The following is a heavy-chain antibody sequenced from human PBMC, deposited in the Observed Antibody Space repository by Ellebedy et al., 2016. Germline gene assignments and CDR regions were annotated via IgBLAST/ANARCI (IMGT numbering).Heavy chain of an antibody. CDR3: ARGRNCVSSGCNGAYFDY. D-gene: IGHD2-2*01. CDR2: TYFRSKWNT. Sequence: SQTLSLTCAISGDSVSSNSAAWNWIRQSPSRGLGWLGRTYFRSKWNTDYAVSVNSRITITADTSKNPISLQLNSVTPADTAVYYCARGRNCVSSGCNGAYFDYWGQGIPVTVSS. CDR1: GDSVSSNSAA. V-gene: IGHV6-1*01. J-gene: IGHJ4*02.